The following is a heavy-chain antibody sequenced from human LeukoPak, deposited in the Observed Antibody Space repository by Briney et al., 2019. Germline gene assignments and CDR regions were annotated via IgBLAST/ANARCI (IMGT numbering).Heavy chain of an antibody. D-gene: IGHD3-10*01. CDR1: GFTFSSYS. CDR2: ISSSSSYI. CDR3: ARESKWFGELCAFDI. J-gene: IGHJ3*02. V-gene: IGHV3-21*01. Sequence: GGSLRLSCAASGFTFSSYSMNWVRQAPGKGLEWVSSISSSSSYIYYADSVKGRFTISGDNAKNSLYLQMNSLRAEDTAVYYCARESKWFGELCAFDIWGQGTMVTVSP.